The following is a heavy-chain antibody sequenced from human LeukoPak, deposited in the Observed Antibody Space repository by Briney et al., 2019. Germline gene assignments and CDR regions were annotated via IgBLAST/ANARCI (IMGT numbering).Heavy chain of an antibody. CDR3: ARGCCGRGGYCSGGGCYNWFDP. D-gene: IGHD2-15*01. CDR1: GFIFSDYW. Sequence: GGSLRLSCAASGFIFSDYWMTWVRQAPGKGLEWVANIKQDGSEKYYVDSVLGRFMISRDNAKNSVSLQMNSLRVEDSAIYYCARGCCGRGGYCSGGGCYNWFDPWGQGTLVTVSS. J-gene: IGHJ5*02. CDR2: IKQDGSEK. V-gene: IGHV3-7*01.